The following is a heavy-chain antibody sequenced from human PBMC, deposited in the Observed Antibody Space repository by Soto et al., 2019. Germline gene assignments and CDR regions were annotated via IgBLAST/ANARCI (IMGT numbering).Heavy chain of an antibody. CDR1: GYAFSSYA. J-gene: IGHJ6*02. V-gene: IGHV1-3*05. D-gene: IGHD2-21*02. CDR2: INIGSGNT. CDR3: ARDGGDCGYRLIYYYYFGMDV. Sequence: QVQLVQSGAEEKKPGASVKVSCKASGYAFSSYAMHWVRQAPGQRLEWMGWINIGSGNTEYSQNFQDRITITRDTSASTVYMELSSLRSEDTAVYYCARDGGDCGYRLIYYYYFGMDVWGQGTTVSVSS.